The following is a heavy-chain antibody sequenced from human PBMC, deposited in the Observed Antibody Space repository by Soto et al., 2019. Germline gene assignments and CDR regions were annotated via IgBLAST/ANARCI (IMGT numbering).Heavy chain of an antibody. CDR2: INHSGST. CDR1: GGSFSGYY. CDR3: ARGGSSSWSRGWFDP. Sequence: QVQLQQWGAGLLKPSETLSLTCAVYGGSFSGYYWSWIRQPPGKGLEWIGEINHSGSTNYNPSLKRRVTLSVDTSKDQFSLKLGSVTAADTAVYYCARGGSSSWSRGWFDPWGQGTLVTVSS. D-gene: IGHD6-13*01. V-gene: IGHV4-34*01. J-gene: IGHJ5*02.